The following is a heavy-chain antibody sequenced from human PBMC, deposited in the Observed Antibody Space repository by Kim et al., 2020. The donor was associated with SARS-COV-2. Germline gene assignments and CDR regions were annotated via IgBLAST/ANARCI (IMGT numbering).Heavy chain of an antibody. D-gene: IGHD3-16*01. CDR3: ARVGGWLPTDY. Sequence: TNYTPSLKSRVTISVDTSKNQFSLKLSSVTAADTAVYYCARVGGWLPTDYWGQGTLVTVSS. CDR2: T. V-gene: IGHV4-34*01. J-gene: IGHJ4*02.